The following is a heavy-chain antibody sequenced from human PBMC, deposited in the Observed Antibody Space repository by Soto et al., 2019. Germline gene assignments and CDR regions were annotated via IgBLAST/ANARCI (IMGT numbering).Heavy chain of an antibody. D-gene: IGHD3-3*01. Sequence: PGWSLRLSCAASGFTFSGYAMSWVRQAPGKGLEWVSAISGSGGSTYYADSVKGRFTISRDNSKNTLYLQMNSLRAEDTAVYYCAKTYYYFWSGYSFGPPFDYWGQGTLVTVSS. V-gene: IGHV3-23*01. J-gene: IGHJ4*02. CDR2: ISGSGGST. CDR3: AKTYYYFWSGYSFGPPFDY. CDR1: GFTFSGYA.